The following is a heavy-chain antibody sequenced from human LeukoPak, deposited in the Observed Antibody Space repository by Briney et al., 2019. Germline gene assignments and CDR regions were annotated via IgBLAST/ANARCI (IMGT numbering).Heavy chain of an antibody. V-gene: IGHV4-59*01. CDR3: ARVGIDYSGNIIKYYFDY. J-gene: IGHJ4*02. CDR2: YSGNT. D-gene: IGHD4-23*01. CDR1: GGSMSDFY. Sequence: SETLSLTCTVSGGSMSDFYWSWIRQSPGRGLEWIGYSGNTNYNPSFRSRVFISVDTSKNQFSLKLSPVTTADTAVYYCARVGIDYSGNIIKYYFDYWGQGTLVTVSS.